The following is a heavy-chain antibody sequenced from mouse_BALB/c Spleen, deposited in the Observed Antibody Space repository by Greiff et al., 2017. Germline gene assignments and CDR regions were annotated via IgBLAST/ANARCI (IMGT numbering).Heavy chain of an antibody. Sequence: EVQLKQSGAELVKPGASVKLSCTASGFNFKDSYMHWVKQRPEQGLEWIGRIDPANGNTKYDPKFQGKATITADTSSNTAYLQLSSLTSEDTAVYYCAIRRYGYEGDCGGRDTTLSLL. CDR3: AIRRYGYEGDC. CDR2: IDPANGNT. CDR1: GFNFKDSY. V-gene: IGHV14-3*02. D-gene: IGHD2-2*01. J-gene: IGHJ2*01.